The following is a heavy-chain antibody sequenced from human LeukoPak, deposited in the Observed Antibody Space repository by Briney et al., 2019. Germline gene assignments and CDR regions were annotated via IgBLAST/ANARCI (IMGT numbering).Heavy chain of an antibody. CDR1: GFTFSSYS. D-gene: IGHD2-15*01. J-gene: IGHJ4*02. Sequence: GGSLRLSCAASGFTFSSYSMNWVRQAPGKGLEWVSSISSSSSYIYYADSVKGRFTISRDNAKNSLYLQMNSLKADDTGVYYCIRQHCSGGSCSYVDYWGQGTLVTVSS. CDR3: IRQHCSGGSCSYVDY. CDR2: ISSSSSYI. V-gene: IGHV3-21*04.